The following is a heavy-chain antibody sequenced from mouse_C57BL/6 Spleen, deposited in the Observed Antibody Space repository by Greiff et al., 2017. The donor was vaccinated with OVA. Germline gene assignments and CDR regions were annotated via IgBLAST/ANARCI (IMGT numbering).Heavy chain of an antibody. CDR3: SRTDGSSYGYFDV. CDR1: GYTFTSYW. Sequence: QVQLQQPGAELVKPGASVKLSCKASGYTFTSYWMQWVKQRPGQGLEWIGELDPSDSYTNYNQKFKGKATLTVDTSSSTAYMQLSSLTSEDSAVYYCSRTDGSSYGYFDVWGTGTTVTVSS. D-gene: IGHD1-1*01. V-gene: IGHV1-50*01. J-gene: IGHJ1*03. CDR2: LDPSDSYT.